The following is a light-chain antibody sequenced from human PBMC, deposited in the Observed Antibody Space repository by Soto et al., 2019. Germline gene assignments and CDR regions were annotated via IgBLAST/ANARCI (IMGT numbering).Light chain of an antibody. J-gene: IGKJ1*01. Sequence: EIVLTQSPGTLSLSLGERATLSCRASQSVSSSYLAWYQQKPGQAPRLLIYGASSRATGIPDRFSGSGSGTEYTLTISRLEPEDLAVYYCEQYDSSPRTFGQGTKVEIK. V-gene: IGKV3-20*01. CDR2: GAS. CDR3: EQYDSSPRT. CDR1: QSVSSSY.